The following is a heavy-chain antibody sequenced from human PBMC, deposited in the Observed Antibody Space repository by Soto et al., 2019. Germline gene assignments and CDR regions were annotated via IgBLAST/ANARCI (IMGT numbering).Heavy chain of an antibody. D-gene: IGHD2-8*01. CDR1: SYCIGSGFF. CDR2: IYHTGDT. Sequence: SVTLSVTGVVSSYCIGSGFFWAWIRQPPGKGLEWVGSIYHTGDTHYNPSLRSQVSMSVDTSKSHFSLRLTYLAAADTAVYFCARDTNSLDLWGQGILVTVSS. V-gene: IGHV4-38-2*02. J-gene: IGHJ5*02. CDR3: ARDTNSLDL.